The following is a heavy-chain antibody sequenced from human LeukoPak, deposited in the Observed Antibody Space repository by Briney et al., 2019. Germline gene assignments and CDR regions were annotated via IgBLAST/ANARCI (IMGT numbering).Heavy chain of an antibody. CDR2: IYYSGST. CDR3: ARDCGSGVREDAFDI. J-gene: IGHJ3*02. Sequence: PSETLSLTCTVSGGSISRYYWSWIRQPPGKGLEWIGYIYYSGSTNYNPSLKSRVTISVDTSKNQFSLRLSSVTAADTAVYYCARDCGSGVREDAFDIWGQGTMVTVSS. D-gene: IGHD3-10*01. V-gene: IGHV4-59*01. CDR1: GGSISRYY.